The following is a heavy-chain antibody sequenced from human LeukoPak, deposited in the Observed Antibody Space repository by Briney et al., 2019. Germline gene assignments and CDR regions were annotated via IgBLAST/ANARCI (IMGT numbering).Heavy chain of an antibody. D-gene: IGHD4-17*01. CDR3: ARTGSYGEGYPNWFDP. CDR2: ISGGGGST. J-gene: IGHJ5*02. Sequence: QPGGSLRLSCAASGFTFSRYAMSWVRLPPGKGLEWVSAISGGGGSTYYADSVKGRLTISRDNSKNTLSLQMNSLRAEDTAVYYYARTGSYGEGYPNWFDPWGQGTLVTVSS. V-gene: IGHV3-23*01. CDR1: GFTFSRYA.